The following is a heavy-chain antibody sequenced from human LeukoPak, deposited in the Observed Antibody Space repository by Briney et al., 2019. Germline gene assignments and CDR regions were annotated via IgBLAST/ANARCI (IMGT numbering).Heavy chain of an antibody. Sequence: GGSLRLSCAASGFTFSNYAMLWVRQAPGKGLEGVAVISYDGSNEYYADSVKGRFTISRDNSKNTLYLQMNSLRAEDTAMYYCASTNYRGGTTGYNWFDPWGQGTLVTVSS. CDR3: ASTNYRGGTTGYNWFDP. CDR2: ISYDGSNE. CDR1: GFTFSNYA. V-gene: IGHV3-30-3*01. J-gene: IGHJ5*02. D-gene: IGHD1-26*01.